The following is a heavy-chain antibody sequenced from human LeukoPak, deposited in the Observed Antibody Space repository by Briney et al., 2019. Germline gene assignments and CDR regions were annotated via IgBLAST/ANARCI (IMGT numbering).Heavy chain of an antibody. CDR3: ASEAFCAGGSCYLHRVAS. Sequence: GASVKVSCKASGYTFTAYYMHWVRQAPGQGLEWMGWIDSNTGDTKNAQKFQGRVTITRDTSIGTAYMELSSLISDDTAVYYCASEAFCAGGSCYLHRVASWGPGTLVTVSS. J-gene: IGHJ4*02. V-gene: IGHV1-2*02. CDR1: GYTFTAYY. D-gene: IGHD2-15*01. CDR2: IDSNTGDT.